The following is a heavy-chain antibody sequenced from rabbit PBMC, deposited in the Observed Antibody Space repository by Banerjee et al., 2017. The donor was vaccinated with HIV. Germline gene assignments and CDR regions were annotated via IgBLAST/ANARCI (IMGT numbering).Heavy chain of an antibody. V-gene: IGHV1S40*01. CDR1: GFSFSSIYW. Sequence: QSLEESGGDLVQPGASLTLTCKASGFSFSSIYWICWVRQAPGKGLEWSACIYAGGSGSTYYASWAKGRFTISKTSSTTVTLQMTSLTAADTATYFCARGVFTYPYTGYTYGDLWGPGTLVTVS. CDR3: ARGVFTYPYTGYTYGDL. D-gene: IGHD6-1*01. J-gene: IGHJ4*01. CDR2: IYAGGSGST.